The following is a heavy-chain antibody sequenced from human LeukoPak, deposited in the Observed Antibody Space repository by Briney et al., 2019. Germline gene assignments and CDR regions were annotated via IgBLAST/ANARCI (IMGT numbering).Heavy chain of an antibody. D-gene: IGHD4-17*01. Sequence: QPGGSLRLSCAASGFTFDDYTMHWVRQAPGKGLEWVSLISWDGGSTYYADSVKGRFTISRDNSKNSLYLQMNSLRTEDTALYYCAKDISDGDLSYFDYWGQGTLVTVSS. CDR2: ISWDGGST. V-gene: IGHV3-43*01. CDR1: GFTFDDYT. J-gene: IGHJ4*02. CDR3: AKDISDGDLSYFDY.